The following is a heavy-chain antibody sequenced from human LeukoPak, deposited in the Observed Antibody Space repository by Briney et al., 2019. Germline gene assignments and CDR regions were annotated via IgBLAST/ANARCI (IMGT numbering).Heavy chain of an antibody. V-gene: IGHV1-2*06. D-gene: IGHD3-10*01. J-gene: IGHJ4*02. CDR2: INPNNGAT. Sequence: ASVKVSCKASEYIFTGYYMHWVRQAPGQGLEWMGRINPNNGATNYAQKFQGRVTITGDTSINTAYLDLSSLRSDDTAVYYCARGPSGSDYWGQGTLVIVSS. CDR3: ARGPSGSDY. CDR1: EYIFTGYY.